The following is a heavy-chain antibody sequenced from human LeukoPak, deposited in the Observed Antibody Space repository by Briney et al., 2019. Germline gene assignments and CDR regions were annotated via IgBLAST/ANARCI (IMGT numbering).Heavy chain of an antibody. CDR3: ARDRGTTSSAGYYFDY. D-gene: IGHD6-6*01. V-gene: IGHV4-34*01. J-gene: IGHJ4*02. CDR2: INHSGST. Sequence: KPSETLSLTCAVYGGSFSGYYWSWIRQPPGKGLEWIGEINHSGSTNYNPSLKSRVTISVDTSKNQFSLKLSSVTAADTAVYYCARDRGTTSSAGYYFDYWGQGTLVTVSS. CDR1: GGSFSGYY.